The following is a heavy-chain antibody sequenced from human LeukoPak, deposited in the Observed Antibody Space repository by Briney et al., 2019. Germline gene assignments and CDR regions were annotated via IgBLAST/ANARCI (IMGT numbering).Heavy chain of an antibody. CDR3: ARLRFTIFGVVRYYMDV. CDR1: GFTFSNYG. V-gene: IGHV3-20*04. Sequence: GGSLRLSCAASGFTFSNYGMTWVRQAPGKGLEWVSGISWNGGRTGYADSVKGRFTISRDNAKNSLYLQMNSLRAEDTALYYCARLRFTIFGVVRYYMDVWGKGTTVTVSS. D-gene: IGHD3-3*01. CDR2: ISWNGGRT. J-gene: IGHJ6*03.